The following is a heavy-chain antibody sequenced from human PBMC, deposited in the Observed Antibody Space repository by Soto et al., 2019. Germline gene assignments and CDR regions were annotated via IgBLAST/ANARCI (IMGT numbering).Heavy chain of an antibody. Sequence: PGESLKISCKGSGSSFTSYWIGWVRQMPGKGLEWMGIIYPGDPDTRYSPSFQGKVTISADKSILTAYLQWSSLKASDTAMYYCATKIGYCSGGSCSNHLYFFDFWGQVTLVTVSS. D-gene: IGHD2-15*01. CDR2: IYPGDPDT. J-gene: IGHJ4*02. CDR1: GSSFTSYW. CDR3: ATKIGYCSGGSCSNHLYFFDF. V-gene: IGHV5-51*01.